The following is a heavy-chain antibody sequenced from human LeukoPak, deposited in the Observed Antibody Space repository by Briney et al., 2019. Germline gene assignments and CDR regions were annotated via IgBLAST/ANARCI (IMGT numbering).Heavy chain of an antibody. D-gene: IGHD4-17*01. V-gene: IGHV1-18*01. J-gene: IGHJ4*02. CDR2: ISAYNGNT. CDR1: GYTFTSYG. CDR3: ASSTVTTEPFDY. Sequence: ASVKVSRKASGYTFTSYGIIWVRQAPGQGLEWMGWISAYNGNTNYAQKLQGRVTMTTDTSTSTAYMELRSLRSDDTAVYYCASSTVTTEPFDYWGQGTLVTVSS.